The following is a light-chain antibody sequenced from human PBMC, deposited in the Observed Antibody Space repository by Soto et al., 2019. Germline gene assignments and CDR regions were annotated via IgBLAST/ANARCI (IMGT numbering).Light chain of an antibody. CDR1: QDINKW. V-gene: IGKV1-12*01. CDR2: AAS. Sequence: DIQMTQSPSSVSAPVGDRVTISCRASQDINKWLAWYQQKPGKAPKLLISAASTLQSGVPSRFSGSGSGTEFTLTIQSLQPDDSATYYCQQASSFPHTFGQGTKREIK. CDR3: QQASSFPHT. J-gene: IGKJ2*01.